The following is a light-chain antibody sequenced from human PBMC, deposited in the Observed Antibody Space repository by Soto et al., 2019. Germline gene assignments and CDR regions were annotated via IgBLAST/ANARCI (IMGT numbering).Light chain of an antibody. CDR1: QSDTSSH. V-gene: IGKV3-20*01. Sequence: EIVLTQTPGTPSLSPGERATLSCRASQSDTSSHLAWYQQKPGQAPRLLIYGASTRATGIPDRFSGSGSDTDFSLTIRRLDPEDFAMYYCLLYFSPDRYTFGPGTKVQIK. J-gene: IGKJ2*01. CDR2: GAS. CDR3: LLYFSPDRYT.